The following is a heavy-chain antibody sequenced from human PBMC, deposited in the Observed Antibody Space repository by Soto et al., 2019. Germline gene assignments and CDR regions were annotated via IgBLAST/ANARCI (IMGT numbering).Heavy chain of an antibody. CDR2: IIPIFGTA. V-gene: IGHV1-69*13. CDR1: GGTFSSYA. D-gene: IGHD2-21*02. Sequence: ASVKVSCKASGGTFSSYAISWVRQAPGQGLEWMGGIIPIFGTANYAQKFQGRVTITADESTSTAYMELSSLRSEDTAVYYCAREYCGGDCLDYYYYGMDVWGQGTTVTVSS. J-gene: IGHJ6*02. CDR3: AREYCGGDCLDYYYYGMDV.